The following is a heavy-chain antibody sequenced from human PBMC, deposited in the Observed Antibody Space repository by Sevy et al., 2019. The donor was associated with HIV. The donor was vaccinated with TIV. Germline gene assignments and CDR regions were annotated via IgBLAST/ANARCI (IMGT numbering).Heavy chain of an antibody. CDR1: GDSISSYY. Sequence: SESLSLTCTVSGDSISSYYCSWIRQPPGKGLEWIGYIYYSGRTNYNPSLKSRVTISMDTSKNQFSLKLTSVTAADTAVYYRAGADPYFYYGMDVWGQGTPVPVSS. D-gene: IGHD3-10*01. CDR3: AGADPYFYYGMDV. J-gene: IGHJ6*02. V-gene: IGHV4-59*01. CDR2: IYYSGRT.